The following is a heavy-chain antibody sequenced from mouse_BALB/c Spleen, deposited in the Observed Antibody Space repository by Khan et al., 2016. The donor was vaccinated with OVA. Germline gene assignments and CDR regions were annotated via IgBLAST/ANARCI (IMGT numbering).Heavy chain of an antibody. V-gene: IGHV1-76*01. J-gene: IGHJ2*01. CDR3: AREEALYYFDY. CDR1: GYIFTSYW. D-gene: IGHD3-2*02. Sequence: QIQLVQSGAELVRPGTSVKLSCKTSGYIFTSYWIHWVKQRSGQGLEWIARIYPGTDNTYYSEKFKDKATLTADKSSSTAYLQLSSLKSEDSAVFFCAREEALYYFDYWGQGTTLTGSS. CDR2: IYPGTDNT.